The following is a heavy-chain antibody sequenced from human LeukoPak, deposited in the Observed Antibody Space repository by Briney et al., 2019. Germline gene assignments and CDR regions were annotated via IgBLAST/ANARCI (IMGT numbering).Heavy chain of an antibody. Sequence: GGSLRLSCTPSAFTFDDYAMNWVRQAPGKGLEWVSYISSSGSTIYYADSVKGRFTISRDNAKDSLYLQMNSLRAEDTAVYYCAELGITMIGGVWGKGTTVTISS. CDR3: AELGITMIGGV. CDR2: ISSSGSTI. V-gene: IGHV3-48*03. J-gene: IGHJ6*04. CDR1: AFTFDDYA. D-gene: IGHD3-10*02.